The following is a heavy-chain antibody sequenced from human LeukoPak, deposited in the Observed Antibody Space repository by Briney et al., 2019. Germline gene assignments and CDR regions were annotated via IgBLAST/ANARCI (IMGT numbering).Heavy chain of an antibody. V-gene: IGHV3-30*04. CDR1: GFTFSSYA. D-gene: IGHD2-15*01. CDR3: ARDLSRSRPDCSGGSCYSVY. J-gene: IGHJ4*02. Sequence: GGSLRLSCAASGFTFSSYAMHWVRRAPGKGLEWVAVISYDGSNKYYADSVKGRFTISRDNSKNTLYLQMNSLRAEDTAVYYCARDLSRSRPDCSGGSCYSVYWGQGTLVTVSS. CDR2: ISYDGSNK.